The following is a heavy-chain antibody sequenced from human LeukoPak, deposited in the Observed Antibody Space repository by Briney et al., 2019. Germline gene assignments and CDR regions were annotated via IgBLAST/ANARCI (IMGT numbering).Heavy chain of an antibody. CDR3: ARMRVEIGYYYGMDV. D-gene: IGHD5-24*01. V-gene: IGHV4-59*01. CDR2: IYYSGST. J-gene: IGHJ6*02. Sequence: SETLSLTCTVSGGSISSYYWSWIRRPPGKGLEWIGYIYYSGSTNYNPSLKSRVTISVDTSKNQFSLKLSSVTAADTAVYYCARMRVEIGYYYGMDVWGQGTTVTVSS. CDR1: GGSISSYY.